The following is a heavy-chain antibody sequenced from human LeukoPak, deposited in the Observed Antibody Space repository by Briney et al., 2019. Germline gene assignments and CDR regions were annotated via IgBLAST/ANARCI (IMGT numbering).Heavy chain of an antibody. CDR2: INPHSGGT. Sequence: ASVKVSCKASGYTFTDYYVHWVRQAPGQGLEWMGWINPHSGGTNFAQKFQGRVTMTRDTSISTAYMELSRLRSDDTAVYYCARVGNVYYYGSGSYFPFDYWGQGTLVTVSS. J-gene: IGHJ4*02. V-gene: IGHV1-2*02. CDR3: ARVGNVYYYGSGSYFPFDY. CDR1: GYTFTDYY. D-gene: IGHD3-10*01.